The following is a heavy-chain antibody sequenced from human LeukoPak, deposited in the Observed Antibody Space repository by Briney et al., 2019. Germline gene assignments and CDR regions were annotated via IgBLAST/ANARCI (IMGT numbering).Heavy chain of an antibody. J-gene: IGHJ4*02. D-gene: IGHD1-26*01. V-gene: IGHV3-30*02. CDR3: AKGGRGSYVDY. CDR2: IRYDGNNK. CDR1: KFSFSSYG. Sequence: PGGSLRLSCAASKFSFSSYGMHWVRQAPGKGLEWVTFIRYDGNNKYYADSVKGRFTISRDNSKNTLYLQMDSLRAEDTALYYCAKGGRGSYVDYWGQGTLVTVSS.